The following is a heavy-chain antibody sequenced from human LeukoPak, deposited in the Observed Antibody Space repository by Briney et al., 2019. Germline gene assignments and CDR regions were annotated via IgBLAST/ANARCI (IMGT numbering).Heavy chain of an antibody. V-gene: IGHV4-34*01. D-gene: IGHD3-16*01. CDR3: ARGVWGDSNWFDP. CDR2: INHSGST. J-gene: IGHJ5*02. Sequence: SETLSLTCAVYGGSFSGYYWSWIRQPPGKGLEWIGEINHSGSTNYNPSLKSRVTISVDTSKNQFSLKLSSVTAADTAVYYCARGVWGDSNWFDPWGQGTLSPSPQ. CDR1: GGSFSGYY.